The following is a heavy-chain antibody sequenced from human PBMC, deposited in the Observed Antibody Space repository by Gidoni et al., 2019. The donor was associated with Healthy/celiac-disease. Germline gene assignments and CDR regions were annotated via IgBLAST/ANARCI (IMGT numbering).Heavy chain of an antibody. Sequence: EVQLVEYGGGLVKPWGALRLSCAASGFTFSNAWMSGVRQAPGKGLEWVGRIKSKTDGGTTDYAAPVKGRFTISRDDSKNTLYLQMNSLKTEDTAVYYCTTRGIAAAGRVGYFDYWGQGTLVTVSS. J-gene: IGHJ4*02. V-gene: IGHV3-15*01. CDR2: IKSKTDGGTT. CDR1: GFTFSNAW. CDR3: TTRGIAAAGRVGYFDY. D-gene: IGHD6-13*01.